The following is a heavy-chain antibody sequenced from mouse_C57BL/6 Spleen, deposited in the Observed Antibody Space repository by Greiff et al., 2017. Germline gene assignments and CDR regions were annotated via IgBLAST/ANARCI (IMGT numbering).Heavy chain of an antibody. CDR3: ARAFDSSSYWYFDV. CDR1: GYAFSSSW. CDR2: IYPGDGDT. Sequence: QVQLQQSGPELVKPGASVKISCKASGYAFSSSWMNWVKQRPGKGLEWIGRIYPGDGDTNYNGKFKGKATLTADKSSSTAYMQLSSLTSEDSAVYFCARAFDSSSYWYFDVWGTGTTVTVSS. D-gene: IGHD1-1*01. J-gene: IGHJ1*03. V-gene: IGHV1-82*01.